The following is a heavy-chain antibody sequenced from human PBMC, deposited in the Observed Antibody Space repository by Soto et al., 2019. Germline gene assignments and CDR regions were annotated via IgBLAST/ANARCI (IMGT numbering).Heavy chain of an antibody. Sequence: QITLKESGPTLVKPTQTLTLTCTFSGLSLSTNGVGVGWIRQPPGKALEWLALIYWDDDTRHSPSLWSRLTITKNTSQNPVVLTMTNMDRVDTATYYLAHRGRSDCGLLGYLGQGTLVTVSS. CDR1: GLSLSTNGVG. D-gene: IGHD2-21*02. J-gene: IGHJ4*02. CDR3: AHRGRSDCGLLGY. CDR2: IYWDDDT. V-gene: IGHV2-5*02.